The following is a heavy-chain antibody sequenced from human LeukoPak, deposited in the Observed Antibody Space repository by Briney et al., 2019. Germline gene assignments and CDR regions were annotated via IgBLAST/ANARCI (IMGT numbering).Heavy chain of an antibody. Sequence: ASVKVSCKASGYSFTSFGISWVRQAPGQGLEWMGWISSYNGNTNYAQKLQGRVTMTTDTSTSTAYMELRSLRSDDTAVYYCARVGRDGYNLDIWGQGTMVTVSS. D-gene: IGHD5-24*01. CDR1: GYSFTSFG. J-gene: IGHJ3*02. CDR3: ARVGRDGYNLDI. V-gene: IGHV1-18*01. CDR2: ISSYNGNT.